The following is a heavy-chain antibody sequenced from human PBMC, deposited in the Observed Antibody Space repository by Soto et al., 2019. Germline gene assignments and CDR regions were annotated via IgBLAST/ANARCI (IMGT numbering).Heavy chain of an antibody. CDR1: GFSFSRYF. D-gene: IGHD1-26*01. V-gene: IGHV3-74*01. J-gene: IGHJ6*02. CDR3: ARENWYSLDV. CDR2: VPGDGSRA. Sequence: EVPLVESGGGSVQPGGSLRLSCAASGFSFSRYFMAWVRQAPGEGLVSVSHVPGDGSRASYADSVRGRFTISRDNAKNTLYLQMDSLRDEATAIYYCARENWYSLDVWGQGTTVTVSS.